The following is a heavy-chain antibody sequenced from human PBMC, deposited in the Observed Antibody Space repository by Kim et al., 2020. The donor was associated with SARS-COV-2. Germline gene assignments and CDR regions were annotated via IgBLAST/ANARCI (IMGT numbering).Heavy chain of an antibody. CDR3: ARDTTTVTAEHFYGMDV. CDR2: ISGGSTYT. Sequence: GGSLRLSCAASGFTFSDYYMSWVRQAPGKGLEWVSYISGGSTYTNYADSVKGRFTISRDNPKKSVYLQMNSLRVEDTSVYYCARDTTTVTAEHFYGMDVWGQGTTVTVSS. CDR1: GFTFSDYY. D-gene: IGHD4-4*01. J-gene: IGHJ6*02. V-gene: IGHV3-11*05.